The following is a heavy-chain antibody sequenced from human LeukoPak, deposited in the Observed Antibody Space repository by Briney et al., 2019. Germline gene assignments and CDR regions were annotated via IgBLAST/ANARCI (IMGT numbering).Heavy chain of an antibody. Sequence: SETLSLTCTVSGGSISSYYWSWIRQPPGKGLEWIGYIYYSGSTNYNPSLKSRVTISVDTSKNQFSLKLSSLTAADTAVYYCARGGDILTGYEAFDIWGQGTMVTVSS. V-gene: IGHV4-59*12. CDR1: GGSISSYY. CDR3: ARGGDILTGYEAFDI. D-gene: IGHD3-9*01. CDR2: IYYSGST. J-gene: IGHJ3*02.